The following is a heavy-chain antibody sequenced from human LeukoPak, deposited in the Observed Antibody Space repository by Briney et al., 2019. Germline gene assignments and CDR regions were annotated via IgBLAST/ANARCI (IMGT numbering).Heavy chain of an antibody. D-gene: IGHD5-18*01. CDR3: ARVDTAMVYFDY. J-gene: IGHJ4*02. V-gene: IGHV3-7*03. CDR1: GFTFSSYW. Sequence: GGSLRLSCAVSGFTFSSYWMSWVRQAPGKGLEWVANIKQDGSEKYYVDSVKGRFTISRDNAKNSLYLQMNSLRAEDTAVYYCARVDTAMVYFDYWGQGTLVTVSS. CDR2: IKQDGSEK.